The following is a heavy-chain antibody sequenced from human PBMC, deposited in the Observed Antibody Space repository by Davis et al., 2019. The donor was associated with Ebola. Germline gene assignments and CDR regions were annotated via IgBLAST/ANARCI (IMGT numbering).Heavy chain of an antibody. D-gene: IGHD3-9*01. CDR1: GFTFSRYP. Sequence: GGSLRLSCAASGFTFSRYPIHWVRQAPGKGLEWVAVISFDGTKKYYAESVKGRFTISRDNSKEVVFLQTGSLRTEDTAVYYCARDAYTISTGSSFDLWGQGTLVTVSS. CDR3: ARDAYTISTGSSFDL. V-gene: IGHV3-30-3*01. J-gene: IGHJ5*02. CDR2: ISFDGTKK.